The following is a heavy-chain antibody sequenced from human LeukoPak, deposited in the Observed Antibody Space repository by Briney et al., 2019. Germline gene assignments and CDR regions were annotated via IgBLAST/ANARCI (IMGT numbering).Heavy chain of an antibody. D-gene: IGHD2-2*01. CDR2: ISSSSRTI. J-gene: IGHJ4*02. CDR1: GFTFSSYE. CDR3: ARDLGAIDAAAIGG. V-gene: IGHV3-48*03. Sequence: GGSPRLSCAASGFTFSSYEMTWVRQAPGKGLEWISFISSSSRTIYYAASVKGRFTISRDNAKNSLYLQMNSLRVEDTAVYYCARDLGAIDAAAIGGWGQGTLVTVSS.